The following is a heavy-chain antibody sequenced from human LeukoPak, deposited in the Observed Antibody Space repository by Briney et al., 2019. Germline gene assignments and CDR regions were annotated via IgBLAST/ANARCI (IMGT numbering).Heavy chain of an antibody. D-gene: IGHD3-10*01. CDR1: GGSFSGYH. Sequence: SETLSLTCAAYGGSFSGYHWSWIRQPPGKGLEWIGEINHSGSTNYNPSLKSRVTISVDTSKNQFSLKLSSVTAADTAVYYCASNSFDYYGSGSYSVDYWGQGTLVTVSS. CDR2: INHSGST. V-gene: IGHV4-34*01. J-gene: IGHJ4*02. CDR3: ASNSFDYYGSGSYSVDY.